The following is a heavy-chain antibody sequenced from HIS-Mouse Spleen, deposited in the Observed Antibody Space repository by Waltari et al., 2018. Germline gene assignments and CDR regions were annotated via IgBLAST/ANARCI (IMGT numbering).Heavy chain of an antibody. V-gene: IGHV4-34*01. D-gene: IGHD3-10*01. CDR3: ARFFYYGSGSYYFDY. CDR2: INHSGST. Sequence: QVQLQQWGAGLLKPSETLSLTCAVYGGSFSGSYWSWIRQPPGKGLEWIGEINHSGSTNYNPSLKSRVTISVDTSKNQFSLKLSSVTAADTAVYYCARFFYYGSGSYYFDYWGQGTLVTVSS. J-gene: IGHJ4*02. CDR1: GGSFSGSY.